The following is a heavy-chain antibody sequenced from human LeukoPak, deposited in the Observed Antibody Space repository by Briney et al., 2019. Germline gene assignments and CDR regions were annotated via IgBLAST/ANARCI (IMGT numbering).Heavy chain of an antibody. Sequence: SETLSLTCAVYGGSFSGYYWSWIRQPPGKGLEWIGEINHSGSTNYNPSLKSRVTVSVDTSKNQFSLKLSSVTAADTAIYYCARVHYDTSGSPYYYFYYMDVWGKGTTVTISS. D-gene: IGHD3-22*01. CDR1: GGSFSGYY. V-gene: IGHV4-34*01. CDR3: ARVHYDTSGSPYYYFYYMDV. CDR2: INHSGST. J-gene: IGHJ6*03.